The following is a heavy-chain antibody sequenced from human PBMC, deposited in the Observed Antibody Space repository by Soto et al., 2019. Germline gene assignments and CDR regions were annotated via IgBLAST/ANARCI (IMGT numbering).Heavy chain of an antibody. Sequence: PSGTLSLTCTVCGAFISSVVYYLSWIREPQGKCVECIGYIYYSGSTYYDPSLKSRVTISVDTSKNQFSVKLSSVTAADTAVYYCERDRLSGQTQAFDIWGQGTMVTVSS. V-gene: IGHV4-31*03. CDR2: IYYSGST. CDR1: GAFISSVVYY. CDR3: ERDRLSGQTQAFDI. J-gene: IGHJ3*02.